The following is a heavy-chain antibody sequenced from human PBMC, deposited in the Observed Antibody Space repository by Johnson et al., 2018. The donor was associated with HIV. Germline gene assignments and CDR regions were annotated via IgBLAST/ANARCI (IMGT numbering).Heavy chain of an antibody. Sequence: EVQLVESGGGLVKPGGSLRLSCAASGFTFSNAWMSWVRQAPGKGLEWVGRIKSKTDAGTTDYAAPMKGRFTISRDDSKNTLYLQMNSLRAEDTAVYYCARDPFGALDGDAFDIWGQGTMVTVSS. CDR1: GFTFSNAW. CDR3: ARDPFGALDGDAFDI. D-gene: IGHD3-10*01. V-gene: IGHV3-15*01. J-gene: IGHJ3*02. CDR2: IKSKTDAGTT.